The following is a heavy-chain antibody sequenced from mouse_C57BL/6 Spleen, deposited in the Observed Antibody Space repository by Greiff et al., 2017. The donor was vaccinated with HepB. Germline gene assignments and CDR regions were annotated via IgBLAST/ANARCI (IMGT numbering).Heavy chain of an antibody. CDR3: ARGGLGSRSNSLFAY. J-gene: IGHJ3*01. D-gene: IGHD2-5*01. V-gene: IGHV1-19*01. Sequence: EVQLQQSGPVLVKPGASVKMSCKASGYTFTDYYMNWVKQSHGKSLEWIGVINPYNGGTSYNQKFKGKATLTVDKSSSTAYMALNSLTSEDSAVYYCARGGLGSRSNSLFAYWGQGTLVTVSA. CDR1: GYTFTDYY. CDR2: INPYNGGT.